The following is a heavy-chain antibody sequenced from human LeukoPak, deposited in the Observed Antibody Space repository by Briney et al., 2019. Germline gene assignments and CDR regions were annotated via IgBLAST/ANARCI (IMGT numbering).Heavy chain of an antibody. CDR3: AREEWYYFDY. CDR1: GFTFNTYA. V-gene: IGHV3-30-3*01. D-gene: IGHD3-3*01. Sequence: SGGSLRLSCAASGFTFNTYAVHWVRQAPGKGLERVAVISYDGNNKYYVDSVKGRFTIARDNSKNTVFLQMNSLRAEDMAVYYCAREEWYYFDYWGQGTLVTVSS. CDR2: ISYDGNNK. J-gene: IGHJ4*02.